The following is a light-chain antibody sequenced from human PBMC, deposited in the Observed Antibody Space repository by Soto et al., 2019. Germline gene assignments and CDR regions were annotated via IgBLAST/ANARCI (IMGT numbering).Light chain of an antibody. CDR3: HQYDSSPVT. V-gene: IGKV3-20*01. CDR2: GAS. CDR1: QSVSSSY. Sequence: EIVLTQSPGTLSLSPGERATLSCRASQSVSSSYLAWYQQKPGQAPRLLIYGASSRATGIPDRFSGSGSGTDFTLTICRLEPEDVAVYSCHQYDSSPVTFGQGTKVEIK. J-gene: IGKJ1*01.